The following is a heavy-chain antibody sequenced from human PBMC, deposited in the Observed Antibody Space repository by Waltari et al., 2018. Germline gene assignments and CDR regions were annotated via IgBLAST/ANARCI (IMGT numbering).Heavy chain of an antibody. CDR3: AREVGGSSWSTTPRGDAFDI. Sequence: QLQLRESGPGLLKPSETLSLTCSVSGDSIGSGYYYWGWIRQAPGKGLEWIGSIYFAGSTYSNPSRKSRLTISVDTSKNQFSLRLSSVTAADTAVYYCAREVGGSSWSTTPRGDAFDIWGQGTMVTVSS. D-gene: IGHD6-13*01. J-gene: IGHJ3*02. CDR1: GDSIGSGYYY. V-gene: IGHV4-39*07. CDR2: IYFAGST.